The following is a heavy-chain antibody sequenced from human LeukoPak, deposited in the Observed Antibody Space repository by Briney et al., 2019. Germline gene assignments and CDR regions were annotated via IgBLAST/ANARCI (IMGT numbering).Heavy chain of an antibody. Sequence: PGGSLRLSCAASGFIVSDNYMSWVRQAPGKGLEWVSVIYSGGATYYADSVKGRFIISRDNSKNTVYLQMNSLSAEDTAVYYCAREMGVSRDYWGQGTLVTVSS. D-gene: IGHD3-16*01. CDR1: GFIVSDNY. V-gene: IGHV3-53*01. CDR2: IYSGGAT. J-gene: IGHJ4*02. CDR3: AREMGVSRDY.